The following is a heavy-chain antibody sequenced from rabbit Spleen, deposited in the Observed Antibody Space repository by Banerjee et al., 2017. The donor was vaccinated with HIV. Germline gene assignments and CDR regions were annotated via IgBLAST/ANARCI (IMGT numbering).Heavy chain of an antibody. V-gene: IGHV1S47*01. CDR3: VRDQAGYDGYGPYYFNL. Sequence: QEQLVESGGGLVQPGGSLKLSCKSSGFDFSNYGLSLVRHAQGKGLEWIGYIDPLFGSTYNASWVNGRFAISRENTQNTVSLQLNSLTVADTATYFCVRDQAGYDGYGPYYFNLWGPGTLVTVS. J-gene: IGHJ4*01. CDR1: GFDFSNYG. CDR2: IDPLFGST. D-gene: IGHD6-1*01.